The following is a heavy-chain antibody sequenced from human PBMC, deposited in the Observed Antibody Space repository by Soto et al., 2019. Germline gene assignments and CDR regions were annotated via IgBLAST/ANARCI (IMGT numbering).Heavy chain of an antibody. V-gene: IGHV5-10-1*01. CDR1: GYSFAGYW. D-gene: IGHD3-22*01. Sequence: GESLKISCKGSGYSFAGYWITWVRQKPGKGLEWMGRIDPSDSQTYYSPSFRGHVTISVTKSITTVFLQWSSLRASDTAMYYCARQIYDSDTGPNFQYYFDSWGQGSTVTVSS. J-gene: IGHJ4*02. CDR2: IDPSDSQT. CDR3: ARQIYDSDTGPNFQYYFDS.